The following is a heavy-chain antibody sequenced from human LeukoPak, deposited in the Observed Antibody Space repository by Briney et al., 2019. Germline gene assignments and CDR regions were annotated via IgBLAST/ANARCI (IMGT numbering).Heavy chain of an antibody. CDR2: VSPNNGNT. V-gene: IGHV1-8*03. CDR3: ARGNNYRNRLPGDF. CDR1: GYTFTSYV. J-gene: IGHJ4*02. D-gene: IGHD5-24*01. Sequence: GASVKVSCKASGYTFTSYVISWVRQAPGQGLEWLGWVSPNNGNTGYAQKFQGRVIITSDISKSTAYLQLSSLTSEDTAVFYCARGNNYRNRLPGDFWGQGTLVTVSS.